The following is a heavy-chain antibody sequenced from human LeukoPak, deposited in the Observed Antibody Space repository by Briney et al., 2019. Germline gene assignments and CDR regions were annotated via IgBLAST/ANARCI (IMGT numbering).Heavy chain of an antibody. D-gene: IGHD6-13*01. J-gene: IGHJ5*02. CDR3: ARDREDSSSYDTQFDP. CDR1: GGTFSSYA. CDR2: IIPILGIA. Sequence: GASVKVSCKASGGTFSSYAISWVRQAPGQGLEWMGRIIPILGIANYAQKFQGRVTITADKSTSTAYMELSSLRSEDTAVYYCARDREDSSSYDTQFDPWGQGTLVTVSS. V-gene: IGHV1-69*04.